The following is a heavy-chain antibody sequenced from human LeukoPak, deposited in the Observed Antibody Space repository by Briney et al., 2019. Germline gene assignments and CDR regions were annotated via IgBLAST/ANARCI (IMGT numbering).Heavy chain of an antibody. CDR1: GGSVNSHY. CDR2: LYFSGST. Sequence: SETLSLTCTVSGGSVNSHYWSWIRQPPGKGLEWIGYLYFSGSTGYNPSLRSRVSISVETSKNQFSLRLSSVTAADTAVYYCARPYDSSGYYIRGAFDIWGQGAMVTVS. V-gene: IGHV4-59*02. CDR3: ARPYDSSGYYIRGAFDI. J-gene: IGHJ3*02. D-gene: IGHD3-22*01.